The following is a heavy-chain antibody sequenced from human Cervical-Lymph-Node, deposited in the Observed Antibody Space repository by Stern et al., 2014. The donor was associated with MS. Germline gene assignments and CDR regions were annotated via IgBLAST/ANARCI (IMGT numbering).Heavy chain of an antibody. Sequence: VPLVESGGGVVQPGKSLGLSCAASGFTLRYYGIHWVRQVPGKGLEWVAVMTYAGSKKYYAESVKGQFSIARDNSKNTQYLQMNSLRPDDTAVYYCAKDGVRSDSPYYYYYGMDVWGQGTTVTVSS. V-gene: IGHV3-30*18. CDR1: GFTLRYYG. CDR2: MTYAGSKK. D-gene: IGHD2-15*01. J-gene: IGHJ6*02. CDR3: AKDGVRSDSPYYYYYGMDV.